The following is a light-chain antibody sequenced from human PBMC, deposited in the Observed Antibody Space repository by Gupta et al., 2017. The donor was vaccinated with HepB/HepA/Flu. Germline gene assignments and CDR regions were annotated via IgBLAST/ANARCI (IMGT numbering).Light chain of an antibody. CDR1: QSVSNN. CDR3: QRYNNWPPIT. CDR2: GAS. J-gene: IGKJ5*01. Sequence: ETVMTQSPAVLSVSPGQRVTLSCRASQSVSNNLAWYHQKPGQVPRLLIYGASTRATAIPARFSGSGSGTEFTLTISDLQPEDFAIYYCQRYNNWPPITFGQGTRLEIK. V-gene: IGKV3-15*01.